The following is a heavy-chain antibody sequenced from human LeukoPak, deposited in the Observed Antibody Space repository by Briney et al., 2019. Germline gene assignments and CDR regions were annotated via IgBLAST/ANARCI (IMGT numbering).Heavy chain of an antibody. D-gene: IGHD4-17*01. Sequence: PRGSLRLSRAPSGFTLSPAWLTWVRRAPGKGVEWIGRVKSKTDGETTDYAAPVKGRVTISRDDPRNTLYLQMNSLKTEDTAVYYCTTDVTFFYGDGAFDTWGQGTMVTVSS. J-gene: IGHJ3*02. V-gene: IGHV3-15*01. CDR2: VKSKTDGETT. CDR3: TTDVTFFYGDGAFDT. CDR1: GFTLSPAW.